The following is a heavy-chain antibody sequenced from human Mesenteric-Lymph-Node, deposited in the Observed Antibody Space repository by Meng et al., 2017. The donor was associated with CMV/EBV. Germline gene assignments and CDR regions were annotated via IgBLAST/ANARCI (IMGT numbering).Heavy chain of an antibody. V-gene: IGHV1-18*04. CDR2: ISAYNGDT. CDR1: GYTLTNFG. CDR3: ARDFAYSSSSHYFDH. J-gene: IGHJ4*02. Sequence: SGYTLTNFGISWVRQAPGQGLEWMGWISAYNGDTNFGPKFQGRVTMTTDTSTSTAYMELRSLRSDDTAVYYCARDFAYSSSSHYFDHWGQGTLVTVSS. D-gene: IGHD2-2*01.